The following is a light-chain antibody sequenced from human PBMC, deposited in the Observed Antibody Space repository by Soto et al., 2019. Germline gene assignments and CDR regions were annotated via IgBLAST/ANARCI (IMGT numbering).Light chain of an antibody. CDR2: DVA. Sequence: QSVLTQPASVSASPGQSIPISCTGTSSYVGAYNYVSWYQQPPGKAPTLIIYDVAVRPSGVSSRFSGSKSANTASLTISGLQAEDEGDYYCTSYTTSTIVAFGGGTKVTVL. CDR1: SSYVGAYNY. CDR3: TSYTTSTIVA. J-gene: IGLJ2*01. V-gene: IGLV2-14*01.